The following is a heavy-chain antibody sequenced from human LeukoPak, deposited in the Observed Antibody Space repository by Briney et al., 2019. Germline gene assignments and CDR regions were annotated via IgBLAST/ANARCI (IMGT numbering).Heavy chain of an antibody. CDR1: GFTVSSNY. J-gene: IGHJ4*02. CDR2: IYSGGST. V-gene: IGHV3-53*01. Sequence: TGGSLRLSCAASGFTVSSNYMSWVRQAPGKGLEWVSVIYSGGSTYYAASVKGRFTISRDNSKNTLYLQMNSLRAEDTAVYYCARDFYFDYWGQGTLVTVSS. CDR3: ARDFYFDY.